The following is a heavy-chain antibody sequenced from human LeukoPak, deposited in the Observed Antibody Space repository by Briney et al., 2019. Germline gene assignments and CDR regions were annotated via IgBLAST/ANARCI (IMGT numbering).Heavy chain of an antibody. J-gene: IGHJ4*02. CDR2: ISWNSGSI. V-gene: IGHV3-9*01. CDR1: GFTFDDYV. Sequence: GRSLRLSCAASGFTFDDYVMHWVRQAPGKGLEWVSGISWNSGSIGYADSVKGRFTISRDNAKNSLYLQMNSLRAEDTAFYYCAKDSSSSWYRDFDYWGQGTLVTVSS. D-gene: IGHD6-13*01. CDR3: AKDSSSSWYRDFDY.